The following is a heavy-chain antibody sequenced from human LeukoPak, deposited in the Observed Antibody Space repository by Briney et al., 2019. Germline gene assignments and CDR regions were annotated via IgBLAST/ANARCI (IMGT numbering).Heavy chain of an antibody. V-gene: IGHV1-8*01. CDR3: ARGNRLYSSTWSSLAFDI. Sequence: GASVKVSCKASGYTLINYDINWVRQAPGQGLEWMGWTNPRTGYSGYAQNFQGRVTMTRNTSISTVYMELSSLISDDTAVYFCARGNRLYSSTWSSLAFDIWGQGTMVTVSS. CDR1: GYTLINYD. J-gene: IGHJ3*02. CDR2: TNPRTGYS. D-gene: IGHD6-13*01.